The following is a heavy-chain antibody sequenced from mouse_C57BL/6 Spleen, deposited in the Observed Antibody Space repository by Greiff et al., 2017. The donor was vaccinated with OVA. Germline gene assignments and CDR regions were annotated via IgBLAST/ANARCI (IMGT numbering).Heavy chain of an antibody. J-gene: IGHJ2*01. CDR3: AREGAGPYFDY. CDR1: GFTFSSYA. Sequence: DVKLVESGGGLVKPGGSLKLSCAASGFTFSSYAMSWVRQNPEKRLEWVATISDGGSYTYYPDNVKGRFTISRDNAKNNLYLQMSHLKSEDTAMYYCAREGAGPYFDYWGQGTTLTVSS. V-gene: IGHV5-4*01. D-gene: IGHD3-3*01. CDR2: ISDGGSYT.